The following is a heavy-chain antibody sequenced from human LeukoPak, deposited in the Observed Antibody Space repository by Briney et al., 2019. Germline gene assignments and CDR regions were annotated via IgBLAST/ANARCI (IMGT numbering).Heavy chain of an antibody. J-gene: IGHJ4*02. CDR3: ARDQEGFDY. CDR2: IYPRDGST. V-gene: IGHV1-46*01. CDR1: GYTFTSNY. Sequence: ASVKVSCKASGYTFTSNYIHWVRQAPGQGLEWMGMIYPRDGSTSYAQKFQGRVTLTRDTSTSTVHMDLSGLRSEDTAVYYCARDQEGFDYWGQGTLVTVSS.